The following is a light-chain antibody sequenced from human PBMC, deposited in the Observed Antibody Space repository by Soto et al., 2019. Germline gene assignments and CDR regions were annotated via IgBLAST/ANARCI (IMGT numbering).Light chain of an antibody. CDR3: QSYDSSLSGSV. CDR2: GNN. J-gene: IGLJ1*01. V-gene: IGLV1-40*01. Sequence: QSVLTQPPSVSGAPGQRVTISCTGSSSNIGAGYDVHWYQQIPGTAPKFLIYGNNNRPSGVPDRFSGSKSGTSASLAITGLQAEDEADYYCQSYDSSLSGSVFGTGTKVTVL. CDR1: SSNIGAGYD.